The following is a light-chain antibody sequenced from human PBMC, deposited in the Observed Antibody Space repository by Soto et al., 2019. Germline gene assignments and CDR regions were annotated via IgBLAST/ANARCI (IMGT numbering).Light chain of an antibody. CDR3: QQSYTTPFT. V-gene: IGKV1-39*01. CDR2: AAS. Sequence: DIQMTQSPSSLSASVGDRVTITCRASQSISSYLNWYQQKPGKAPKVLISAASSLQSGVPSRFSGSGSGTDFTLTISSLQPEDCATYYCQQSYTTPFTFGPGTKVDIK. J-gene: IGKJ3*01. CDR1: QSISSY.